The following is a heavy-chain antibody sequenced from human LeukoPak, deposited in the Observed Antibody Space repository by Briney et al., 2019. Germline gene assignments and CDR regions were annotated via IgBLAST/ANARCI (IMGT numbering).Heavy chain of an antibody. CDR2: INYKGGTT. CDR1: GFTLSYFS. J-gene: IGHJ4*02. D-gene: IGHD1-14*01. CDR3: ARVGPETAFDY. V-gene: IGHV3-64*02. Sequence: PGGSLRLSYAASGFTLSYFSMHWVRQSPGRGLEYVSAINYKGGTTYNADSVKGRFTISRDNSKNTLYLQMASLRYEDMAVYYCARVGPETAFDYWGQGTLVTVSS.